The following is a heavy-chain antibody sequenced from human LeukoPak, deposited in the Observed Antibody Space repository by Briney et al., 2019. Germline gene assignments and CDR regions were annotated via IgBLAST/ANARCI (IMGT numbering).Heavy chain of an antibody. CDR3: ARGIVGATAPDH. CDR1: GGSISSYK. Sequence: PSETLSLTCTVSGGSISSYKWSWIRQPAGKGLEWIGRIYSSGSTNYTPSLKSRVTMSVDTSKNQFSLKLSSVTAADTAVYYCARGIVGATAPDHWGQGALVIVSS. D-gene: IGHD1-26*01. CDR2: IYSSGST. J-gene: IGHJ4*02. V-gene: IGHV4-4*07.